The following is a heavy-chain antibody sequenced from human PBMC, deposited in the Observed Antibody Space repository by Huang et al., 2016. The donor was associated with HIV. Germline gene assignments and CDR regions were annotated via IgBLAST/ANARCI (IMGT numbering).Heavy chain of an antibody. D-gene: IGHD3-16*01. J-gene: IGHJ3*01. CDR2: LIPRFGTR. Sequence: QVQLVQSGAEVRKPGSSVKVSCRASGGSFNNLGINWVRQAPGQGLEWMSGLIPRFGTRNDAQGFQGRVTITADETTGVVYMELSSLRSDDTAVYFCAKRGGAWGSPYAFDLWGPGTMVTVSS. V-gene: IGHV1-69*13. CDR3: AKRGGAWGSPYAFDL. CDR1: GGSFNNLG.